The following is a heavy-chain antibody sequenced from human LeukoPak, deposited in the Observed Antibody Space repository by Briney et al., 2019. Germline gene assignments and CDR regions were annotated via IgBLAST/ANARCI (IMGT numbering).Heavy chain of an antibody. CDR3: ARDIVVVPAAIAYPDY. D-gene: IGHD2-2*01. CDR1: GFTFSSYW. V-gene: IGHV3-7*01. J-gene: IGHJ4*02. Sequence: GGSLRLSCAASGFTFSSYWMSWVRQAPGKGLEWVANIKQDGSEKYYVDSVKGRFTISRDNAKNSLYLQMNSLRAEDTAVYYCARDIVVVPAAIAYPDYWGQGTLVTVSS. CDR2: IKQDGSEK.